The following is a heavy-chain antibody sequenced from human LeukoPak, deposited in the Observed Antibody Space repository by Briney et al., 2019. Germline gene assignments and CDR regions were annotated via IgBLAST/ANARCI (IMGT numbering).Heavy chain of an antibody. CDR1: GFTFSSNY. CDR3: AIDHYSYAHAAH. J-gene: IGHJ4*02. CDR2: IYSGGTT. V-gene: IGHV3-66*01. Sequence: PGGSLRLSCAASGFTFSSNYMSWVRQAPGKGLEWVSVIYSGGTTYYADSVKGRFTISRDNSKNTLHLQMNSLRAEDTAVYYCAIDHYSYAHAAHWGQGTLVTVSS. D-gene: IGHD5-18*01.